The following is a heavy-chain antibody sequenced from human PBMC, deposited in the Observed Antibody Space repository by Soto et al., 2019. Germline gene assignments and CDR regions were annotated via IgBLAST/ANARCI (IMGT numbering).Heavy chain of an antibody. J-gene: IGHJ6*02. D-gene: IGHD5-18*01. Sequence: PSETLSLTCAVSGGSISSSNWWSWVRQPPGKGLEWIGGIYHSGSTNYNPSLKSRVTISVDKSKNQFSLKLSSVTAADTAVYYCAINQGYSYGYIHYYGMDVWGQGTTVTVSS. CDR2: IYHSGST. V-gene: IGHV4-4*02. CDR1: GGSISSSNW. CDR3: AINQGYSYGYIHYYGMDV.